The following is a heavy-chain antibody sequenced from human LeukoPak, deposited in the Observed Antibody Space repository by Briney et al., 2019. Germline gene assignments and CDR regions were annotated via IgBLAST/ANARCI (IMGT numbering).Heavy chain of an antibody. CDR2: TYYRSKWHN. CDR3: AGTTDYSSFLAF. D-gene: IGHD4-11*01. CDR1: GDSVSSSSAV. Sequence: QTLSLTCAVSGDSVSSSSAVWNWIRQSPSRGLEWLGRTYYRSKWHNEYAESVKSRISITSDTSKNQFSLQLNSVTPEDTAEYYCAGTTDYSSFLAFWGQGTLVTVSS. J-gene: IGHJ4*02. V-gene: IGHV6-1*01.